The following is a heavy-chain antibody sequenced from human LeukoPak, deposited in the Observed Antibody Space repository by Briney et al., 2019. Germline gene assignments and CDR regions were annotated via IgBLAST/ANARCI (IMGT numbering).Heavy chain of an antibody. CDR2: IYYSGST. CDR3: ARTVGATPYFDY. J-gene: IGHJ4*02. Sequence: SETLSLTCTVSGGSISSYYWSWIRQPPGKGLERIGYIYYSGSTDYNASLKSRVTISVDTSKNQFSLKLSSVTAADTAVYYCARTVGATPYFDYWGQGTLVTVSS. CDR1: GGSISSYY. V-gene: IGHV4-59*01. D-gene: IGHD1-26*01.